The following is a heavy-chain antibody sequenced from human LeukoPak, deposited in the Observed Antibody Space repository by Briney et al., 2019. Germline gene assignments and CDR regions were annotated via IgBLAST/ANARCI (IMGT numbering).Heavy chain of an antibody. CDR3: ARDAHYYDSSGYVPYMDV. D-gene: IGHD3-22*01. CDR2: ISGSGGST. V-gene: IGHV3-23*01. J-gene: IGHJ6*03. CDR1: GFTFSSYA. Sequence: PGGSLRLSCAASGFTFSSYAMSWVRQAPGKGLEWVSAISGSGGSTYYADSVKGRFTISRDNAKNSLYLQMNSLRAEDTALYYCARDAHYYDSSGYVPYMDVWGKGTTVTVSS.